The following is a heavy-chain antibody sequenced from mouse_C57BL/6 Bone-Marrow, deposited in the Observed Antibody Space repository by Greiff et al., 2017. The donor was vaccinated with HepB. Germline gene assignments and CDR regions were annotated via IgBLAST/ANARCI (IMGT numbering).Heavy chain of an antibody. CDR3: AGDGEGEEGVYYEYGAGYFDV. D-gene: IGHD2-4*01. J-gene: IGHJ1*03. V-gene: IGHV1-62-2*01. CDR1: GYTFTEYT. CDR2: LYPGSGSI. Sequence: QVQLQQSGAELVKPGASVKLSCKASGYTFTEYTIHWVKQRPGQGLEWIGWLYPGSGSIKYNEKFKDKATLTADKSSSTVYMELSRLTSEDSAVYFCAGDGEGEEGVYYEYGAGYFDVWGTGTSVTVSS.